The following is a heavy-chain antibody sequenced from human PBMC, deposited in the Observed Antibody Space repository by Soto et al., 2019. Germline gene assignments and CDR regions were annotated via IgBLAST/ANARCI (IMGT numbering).Heavy chain of an antibody. Sequence: QVQLQESGPGLLKPSETLSLTCTISGASTGGYYWSWIRQSPGRGLEWIGYVFSSGSTNYSPSLQSRVAISIDTSKRQFFLKLTSVTAADTALYYCARHWWSSGSYLVFDSWGQGTLVTVSS. V-gene: IGHV4-59*08. CDR2: VFSSGST. D-gene: IGHD6-19*01. J-gene: IGHJ4*02. CDR3: ARHWWSSGSYLVFDS. CDR1: GASTGGYY.